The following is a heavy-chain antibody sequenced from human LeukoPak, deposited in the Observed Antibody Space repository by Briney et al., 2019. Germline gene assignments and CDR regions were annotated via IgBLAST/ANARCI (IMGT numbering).Heavy chain of an antibody. CDR3: ARLGRLGAFDY. V-gene: IGHV3-23*01. D-gene: IGHD1-26*01. Sequence: GGSLRLSCAASGFTFSSYAMSRVRQAPGKGLEWVSTISGSGGSTYYADSVKGRFTISRDNSKNTLYLQMNSLRAEDTAVYYCARLGRLGAFDYWGQGTLVTVSS. CDR1: GFTFSSYA. J-gene: IGHJ4*02. CDR2: ISGSGGST.